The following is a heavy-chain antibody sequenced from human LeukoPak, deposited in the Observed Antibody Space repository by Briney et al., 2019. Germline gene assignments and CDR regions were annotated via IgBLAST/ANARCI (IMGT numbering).Heavy chain of an antibody. CDR3: ARLDGDYGLGLFDY. CDR1: GGSISSSSYY. J-gene: IGHJ4*02. Sequence: KSSETLSLTCTVSGGSISSSSYYWGWIRQPPGKGLEWIGSIYYSGSTYYNPSLKSRVTISVDTSKNQFSLKLSSVTAADTAVYYCARLDGDYGLGLFDYWGQGTLVTVSS. D-gene: IGHD4-17*01. CDR2: IYYSGST. V-gene: IGHV4-39*07.